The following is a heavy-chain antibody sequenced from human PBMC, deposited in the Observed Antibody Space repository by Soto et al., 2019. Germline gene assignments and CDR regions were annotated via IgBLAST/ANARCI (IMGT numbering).Heavy chain of an antibody. V-gene: IGHV4-31*03. D-gene: IGHD3-22*01. CDR3: ARSQGVRGYYYDSSGYYFDY. CDR1: GGSISSGGYY. Sequence: SETLSLTCTVSGGSISSGGYYWSWIRQHPGKGLEWIGYIYYSGSTYYNPSLKSRVTISVDTSKNQFSLKLSSVTAADTAVYYCARSQGVRGYYYDSSGYYFDYWGQGTLVTVSS. J-gene: IGHJ4*02. CDR2: IYYSGST.